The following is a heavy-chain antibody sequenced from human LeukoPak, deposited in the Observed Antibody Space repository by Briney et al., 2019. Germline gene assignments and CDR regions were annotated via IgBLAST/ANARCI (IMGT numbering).Heavy chain of an antibody. V-gene: IGHV3-21*01. CDR1: GFTFSSYS. CDR3: ARASRDHYWRMFDY. D-gene: IGHD5-24*01. Sequence: KPGGSLRLSCAASGFTFSSYSMNWVRQAPGKGLEWVSSISSSSSYIYYADSVKGRFTISRDNAKNSLYLQMNSLRAEDTAVYYCARASRDHYWRMFDYWGQGTLVTVSS. J-gene: IGHJ4*02. CDR2: ISSSSSYI.